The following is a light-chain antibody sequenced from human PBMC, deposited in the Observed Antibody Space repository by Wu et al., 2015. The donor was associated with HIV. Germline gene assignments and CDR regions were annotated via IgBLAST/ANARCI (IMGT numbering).Light chain of an antibody. CDR2: AAS. V-gene: IGKV3-20*01. CDR3: QQYSSSAIT. CDR1: QSINSNS. J-gene: IGKJ4*01. Sequence: IVLTQSPGTLSLSPGETATLSCRASQSINSNSLAWYQQKPGQAPRLLIYAASDRATDIPDRLSGSGSGTDFTLTINRVEPEDFAVYYCQQYSSSAITFGGGTKVEIK.